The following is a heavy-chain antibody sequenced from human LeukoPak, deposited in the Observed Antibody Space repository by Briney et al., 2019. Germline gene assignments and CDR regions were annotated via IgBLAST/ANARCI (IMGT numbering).Heavy chain of an antibody. V-gene: IGHV3-74*01. D-gene: IGHD3-22*01. CDR3: ARDPLNYDSSGYIRYYFDY. CDR2: IRSDGSTT. CDR1: GFTFSRYW. J-gene: IGHJ4*02. Sequence: PGGSLRLSCAASGFTFSRYWMHWVRQAPGKGLVWVSFIRSDGSTTYADSVKGRFTISRDNSKNTLYLQMNSLRAEDTAVYYCARDPLNYDSSGYIRYYFDYWGQGTLVTVSS.